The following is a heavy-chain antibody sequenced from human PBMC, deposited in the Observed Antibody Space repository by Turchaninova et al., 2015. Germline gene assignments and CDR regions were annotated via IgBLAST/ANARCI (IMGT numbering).Heavy chain of an antibody. D-gene: IGHD7-27*01. CDR3: AGPNWGSYPFDI. Sequence: EGQLVESGGGLVKPGGSLRLSCEASGFTFRRSGMSWVRQAQGEGVELLSSNTSSSDYIYYADTWKGRFTISRDNAKNSLYLQMNSLRAEDTAVYYCAGPNWGSYPFDIWGQGTMVTVSS. V-gene: IGHV3-21*01. CDR2: NTSSSDYI. CDR1: GFTFRRSG. J-gene: IGHJ3*02.